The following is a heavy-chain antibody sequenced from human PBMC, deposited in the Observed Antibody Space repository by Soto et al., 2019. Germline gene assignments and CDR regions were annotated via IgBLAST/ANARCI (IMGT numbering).Heavy chain of an antibody. Sequence: EVQLVESGGGSVQPGESQRLSCAASGFPFSSYWIHWVRQAPGKGLVWVSRIKYDGTITNYADSLKGRLTISRDNAENTVYLQMNSLRVEDTAVYYCVRGAKGGYYVDVWGKGTTVTVSS. CDR2: IKYDGTIT. V-gene: IGHV3-74*01. D-gene: IGHD6-13*01. CDR1: GFPFSSYW. J-gene: IGHJ6*03. CDR3: VRGAKGGYYVDV.